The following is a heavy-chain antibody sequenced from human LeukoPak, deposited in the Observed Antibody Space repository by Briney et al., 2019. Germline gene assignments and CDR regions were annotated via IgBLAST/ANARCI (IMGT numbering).Heavy chain of an antibody. D-gene: IGHD3-10*01. Sequence: ASVKVSCKASGGTFSSYAISWVRQAPGQGLEWMGGIIPIFGTANYAQKFQGRVTITADKSTSTAYMELSSLRSEDTAVYYCARDLAGYYYGSGSYYNAMDVWGKGTTVTVSS. CDR2: IIPIFGTA. CDR3: ARDLAGYYYGSGSYYNAMDV. J-gene: IGHJ6*03. CDR1: GGTFSSYA. V-gene: IGHV1-69*06.